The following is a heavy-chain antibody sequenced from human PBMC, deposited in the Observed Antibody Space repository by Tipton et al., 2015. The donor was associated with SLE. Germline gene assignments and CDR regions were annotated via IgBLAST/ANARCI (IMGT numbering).Heavy chain of an antibody. Sequence: QLVQSGGGLIQPGGSLRLSCSGFTGSSNYMTWVRQAPGKGLEWISVIYSGGSTDYADSVKGRFTISRDITKNTVYLQMNRLRAEDTAVYYCARGDGDTRRRASDIWGQGTMVTVSS. CDR1: GFTGSSNY. J-gene: IGHJ3*02. V-gene: IGHV3-53*01. CDR2: IYSGGST. CDR3: ARGDGDTRRRASDI. D-gene: IGHD2-21*01.